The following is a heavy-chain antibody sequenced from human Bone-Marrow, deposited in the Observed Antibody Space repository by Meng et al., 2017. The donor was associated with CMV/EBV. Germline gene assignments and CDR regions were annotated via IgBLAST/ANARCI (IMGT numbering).Heavy chain of an antibody. CDR2: IIPIFGTA. V-gene: IGHV1-69*05. Sequence: SVKVACKASGGTFSSYAISWVRQAPGQGLEWMGGIIPIFGTANYAQKFQGRVTITTDESTSTAYMELSTLRSVDTAVYYCSRESRYCSSTSCYMDLDYWGQGTLVTVSS. CDR1: GGTFSSYA. D-gene: IGHD2-2*02. CDR3: SRESRYCSSTSCYMDLDY. J-gene: IGHJ4*02.